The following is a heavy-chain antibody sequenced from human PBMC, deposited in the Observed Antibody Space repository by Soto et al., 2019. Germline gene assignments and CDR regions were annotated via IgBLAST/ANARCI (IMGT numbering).Heavy chain of an antibody. CDR2: IYYSGST. J-gene: IGHJ1*01. CDR3: ARESPLHYGGNSFQH. Sequence: PSETLPLTCTVSGGSIRSGDYYWSWIRQPPGKGLEWIGYIYYSGSTYYNPSLKSRVTISVDTSKNQFSLKLSSVTAADTAVYYCARESPLHYGGNSFQHWGQGTLVTVSS. V-gene: IGHV4-30-4*01. CDR1: GGSIRSGDYY. D-gene: IGHD4-17*01.